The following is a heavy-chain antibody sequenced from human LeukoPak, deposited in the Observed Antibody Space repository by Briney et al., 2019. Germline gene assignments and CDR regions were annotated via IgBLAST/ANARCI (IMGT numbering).Heavy chain of an antibody. J-gene: IGHJ4*02. CDR2: ISYDGSNK. V-gene: IGHV3-30*18. CDR3: ANNWNYLDY. Sequence: GGSLRLSCAASGFTFSSYGMHWVRQAPGKGLEWVAVISYDGSNKYYADSVRGRFTISRDNSKNTLYLQMNSLRAEDTAVYYCANNWNYLDYWGQGTLVTVSS. D-gene: IGHD1-20*01. CDR1: GFTFSSYG.